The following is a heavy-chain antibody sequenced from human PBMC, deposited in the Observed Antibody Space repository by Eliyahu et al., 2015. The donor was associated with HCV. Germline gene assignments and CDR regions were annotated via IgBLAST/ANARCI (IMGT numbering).Heavy chain of an antibody. CDR1: GGSFSGYY. Sequence: QVQLQQWGAGLLKPSETLSLTCAVYGGSFSGYYWSWIRQPPGKGLEWIGEINHSGSTNYNPSLKSRVTISVDTSKNQFSLKLSSVTAADTAVYYCARGPGDAFDIWGQGTMVTVSS. J-gene: IGHJ3*02. CDR2: INHSGST. D-gene: IGHD3-10*01. CDR3: ARGPGDAFDI. V-gene: IGHV4-34*01.